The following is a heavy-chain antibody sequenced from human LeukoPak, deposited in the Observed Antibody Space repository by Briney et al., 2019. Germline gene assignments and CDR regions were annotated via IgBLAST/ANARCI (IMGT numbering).Heavy chain of an antibody. CDR1: GCSISSGGYY. V-gene: IGHV4-31*03. D-gene: IGHD1-1*01. Sequence: PSQTLSLTCTVSGCSISSGGYYWSWIPQHPGKGLEWIGYIYYSGSTYYNPSLKSRVTISLDTSKNQFSLKLSSVTAADTAVYYCAGRGAYSFDYWGQGTLVTVSS. CDR2: IYYSGST. J-gene: IGHJ4*02. CDR3: AGRGAYSFDY.